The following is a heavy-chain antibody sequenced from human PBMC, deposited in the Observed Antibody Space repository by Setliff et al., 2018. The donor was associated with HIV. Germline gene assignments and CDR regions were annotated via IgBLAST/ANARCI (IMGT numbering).Heavy chain of an antibody. CDR2: IYYSGST. V-gene: IGHV4-59*01. D-gene: IGHD5-18*01. CDR3: ASGEYSYGYRFDY. CDR1: GGSISSYY. Sequence: PSETLSPTCTVSGGSISSYYWSWIRQPPGKGLEWIGYIYYSGSTNYNPSLKSRVTISVDTSKNHFSLKLSSVTAADTAVYYCASGEYSYGYRFDYWGQGTLVTVSS. J-gene: IGHJ4*02.